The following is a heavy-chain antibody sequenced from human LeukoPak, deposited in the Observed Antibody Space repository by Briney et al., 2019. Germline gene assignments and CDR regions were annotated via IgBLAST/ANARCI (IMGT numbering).Heavy chain of an antibody. V-gene: IGHV4-4*07. CDR3: ASTARRRVYDSSGYYQLDY. CDR2: IYTSGST. J-gene: IGHJ4*02. D-gene: IGHD3-22*01. Sequence: SETLSLTCTVSGGSISSYYWSWIRQPAGKGLEWIGRIYTSGSTNYNPSLKSRVTMSVDTSKNQFSLKLSYVTAANTAVYYCASTARRRVYDSSGYYQLDYWGQGTLVTVSS. CDR1: GGSISSYY.